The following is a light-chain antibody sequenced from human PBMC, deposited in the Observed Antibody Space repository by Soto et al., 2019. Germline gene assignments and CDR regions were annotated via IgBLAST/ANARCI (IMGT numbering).Light chain of an antibody. CDR3: QQLNSYPWT. CDR2: AAF. V-gene: IGKV1-9*01. J-gene: IGKJ1*01. CDR1: QGISSY. Sequence: IQLTQSPSSLSASVGDRVTITCRASQGISSYLAWYQQKPGKAPKLLIYAAFTLQSGVPSRFSGSGSGTDFTLTISSLQPEDFATYYCQQLNSYPWTFGQGTKVDIK.